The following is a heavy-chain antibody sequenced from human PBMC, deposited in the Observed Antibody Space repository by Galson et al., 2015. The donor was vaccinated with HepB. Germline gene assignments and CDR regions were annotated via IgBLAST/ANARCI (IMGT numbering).Heavy chain of an antibody. CDR1: GYTFTSYA. V-gene: IGHV1-3*01. CDR3: ARWGSIVVVPADAPYYYYGMDV. D-gene: IGHD2-2*01. Sequence: SVKVSCKASGYTFTSYAMHWVRQAPGQRLEWMGWINAGNGNTKYSQKFQGRVTITRDTSASTAYMELSSLRSEDTAVYYCARWGSIVVVPADAPYYYYGMDVWGQGTTVTVSS. CDR2: INAGNGNT. J-gene: IGHJ6*02.